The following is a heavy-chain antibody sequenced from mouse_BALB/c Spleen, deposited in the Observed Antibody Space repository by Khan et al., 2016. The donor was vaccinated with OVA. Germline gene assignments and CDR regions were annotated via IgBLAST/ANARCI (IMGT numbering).Heavy chain of an antibody. Sequence: EVELVESGGDLVKPGGPLKLSCAASGFTFSTYAMSWVRQTPEKRLEWVATISSGGDYTYYPDSVKGRFTLSRDNTKNTLYLQMRSLRSEDTAMYYCARHNYGPFDYWGQGTLVTVSA. CDR1: GFTFSTYA. J-gene: IGHJ3*01. CDR2: ISSGGDYT. D-gene: IGHD1-1*01. CDR3: ARHNYGPFDY. V-gene: IGHV5-9-3*01.